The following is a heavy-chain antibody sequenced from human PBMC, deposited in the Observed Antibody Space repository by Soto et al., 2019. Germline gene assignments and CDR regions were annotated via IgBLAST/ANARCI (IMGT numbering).Heavy chain of an antibody. CDR2: ILPIFTTA. CDR3: AKDIGFQQHLFVFDN. V-gene: IGHV1-69*13. Sequence: SVKVSCEASGGTFSNYAFSWVRQAPGQGLEWMGGILPIFTTATYAPKFQDRVTITADESTSTVYMDLSSLRSEDTALYYCAKDIGFQQHLFVFDNWGQGTLVTVSS. CDR1: GGTFSNYA. D-gene: IGHD6-13*01. J-gene: IGHJ4*02.